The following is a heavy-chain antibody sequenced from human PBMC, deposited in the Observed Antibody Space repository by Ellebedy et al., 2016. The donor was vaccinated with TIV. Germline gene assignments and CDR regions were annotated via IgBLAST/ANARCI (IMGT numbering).Heavy chain of an antibody. CDR2: IDPGDSYT. J-gene: IGHJ2*01. V-gene: IGHV5-10-1*01. Sequence: GESLKISCQGSGYNFPNYWISWVRQIPGKGLEWMGRIDPGDSYTNYSPSFQGHVTISADKSTNTAYLQWRSLRPSDTATYYCARHARNTVSTILNWYFEVWGHGTLVTVSS. CDR1: GYNFPNYW. CDR3: ARHARNTVSTILNWYFEV. D-gene: IGHD5/OR15-5a*01.